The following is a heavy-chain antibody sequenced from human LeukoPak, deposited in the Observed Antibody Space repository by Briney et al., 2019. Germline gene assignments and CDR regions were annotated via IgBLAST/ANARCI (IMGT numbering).Heavy chain of an antibody. Sequence: GGSLRLSCAASGFTFNSYEMNWVRQAPGKGLESISYISTSGSTRYYADSVKGRFTISRDNTENSLYLQMNSLRAEDTAVYYCARGDGCYYYGMDVWGKGTTVTVSS. V-gene: IGHV3-48*03. CDR1: GFTFNSYE. D-gene: IGHD3-16*01. CDR3: ARGDGCYYYGMDV. J-gene: IGHJ6*04. CDR2: ISTSGSTR.